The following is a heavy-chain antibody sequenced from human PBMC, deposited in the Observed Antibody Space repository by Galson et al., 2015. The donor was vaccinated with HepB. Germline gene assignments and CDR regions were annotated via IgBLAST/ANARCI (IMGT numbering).Heavy chain of an antibody. CDR3: ARSLGLYFDSSGYYKVAADYYHGMDV. Sequence: SLRLSCAASGFTFNLYGMNWVRQAPGKGLEWVSYISSSTSTTYYVDSVKGRFTVSRDNAKNSLYLQMNSLRAEDTAVYYCARSLGLYFDSSGYYKVAADYYHGMDVWGQGTTVTVSS. J-gene: IGHJ6*02. CDR1: GFTFNLYG. D-gene: IGHD3-22*01. CDR2: ISSSTSTT. V-gene: IGHV3-48*01.